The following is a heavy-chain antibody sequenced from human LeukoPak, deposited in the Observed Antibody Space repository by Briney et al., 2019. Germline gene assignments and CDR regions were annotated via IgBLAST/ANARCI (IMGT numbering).Heavy chain of an antibody. J-gene: IGHJ4*02. CDR3: ARFSSIAAAFDY. CDR2: IYTSGST. V-gene: IGHV4-4*07. CDR1: GGSFSIYY. D-gene: IGHD6-13*01. Sequence: SETLSLTCTVSGGSFSIYYWTRIRQPAGKGLEWIGRIYTSGSTNYNPSLKSRVTMSVDTSKNQFSLKLSSVTAADTAVYYCARFSSIAAAFDYWGQGTLVTVSS.